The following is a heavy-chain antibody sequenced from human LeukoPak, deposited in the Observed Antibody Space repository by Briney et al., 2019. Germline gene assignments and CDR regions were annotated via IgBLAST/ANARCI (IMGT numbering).Heavy chain of an antibody. CDR2: IYYSGST. D-gene: IGHD1-26*01. J-gene: IGHJ5*02. CDR1: GASVSSGSYY. CDR3: ARDPIVGATSWFDP. V-gene: IGHV4-61*01. Sequence: SETLSLTCTVSGASVSSGSYYWSWIRQPPGKGLEWIGYIYYSGSTNYNPSLKSRVTISVDTSKNQFSLKLSSVTAADTAVYYCARDPIVGATSWFDPWGQGTLVTVSS.